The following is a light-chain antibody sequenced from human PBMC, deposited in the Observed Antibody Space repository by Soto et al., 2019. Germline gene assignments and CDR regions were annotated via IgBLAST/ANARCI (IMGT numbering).Light chain of an antibody. V-gene: IGKV3-20*01. J-gene: IGKJ1*01. CDR3: QQDGNSPRGT. CDR2: GAS. Sequence: EIVLTQSPRTLSLSPGQRATLSCRASQSVSSSYLAWYQQKPGQAPRLLVYGASSRATGIPDRFSGSGSGADFTLTINRLQPEDFAVYYCQQDGNSPRGTFGRGTKVEIK. CDR1: QSVSSSY.